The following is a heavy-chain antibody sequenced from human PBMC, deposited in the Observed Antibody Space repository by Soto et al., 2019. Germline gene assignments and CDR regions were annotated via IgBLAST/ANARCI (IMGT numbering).Heavy chain of an antibody. CDR2: ISGYNGNT. D-gene: IGHD2-8*02. CDR3: AATGGNYFGLDV. Sequence: ASVKVSCKSSDNTFTHYGINWVRQAPGQGLEWMGWISGYNGNTKYAQKFQDRVTMTADTSTRTAFMEVRSLTSDDTGVYFCAATGGNYFGLDVWGQGTTVTV. V-gene: IGHV1-18*01. CDR1: DNTFTHYG. J-gene: IGHJ6*02.